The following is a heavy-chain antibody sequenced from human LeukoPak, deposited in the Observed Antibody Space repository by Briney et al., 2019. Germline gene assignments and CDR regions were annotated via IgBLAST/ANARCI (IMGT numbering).Heavy chain of an antibody. CDR3: ARGPTLVSSSWTYFDY. CDR1: GYTFTSYG. V-gene: IGHV1-18*01. J-gene: IGHJ4*02. CDR2: ISAYNGNT. D-gene: IGHD6-13*01. Sequence: ASVKVSCKASGYTFTSYGISWVRQAPGQGLEWMGWISAYNGNTNHAQKLQGRVTMTTDTSTSTAYMELRSLRSDDTAVYYCARGPTLVSSSWTYFDYWGQGTLVTVSS.